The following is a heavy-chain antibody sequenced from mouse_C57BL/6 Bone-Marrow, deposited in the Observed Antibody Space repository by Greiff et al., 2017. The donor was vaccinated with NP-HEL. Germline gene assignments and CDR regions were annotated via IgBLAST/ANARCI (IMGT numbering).Heavy chain of an antibody. Sequence: VKLMESGAELARPGASVKLSCKASGYTFTSYGISWVKQRTGQGLEWIGEIYPRSGNTYYNEKFKGKATLTADKSSSTAYMELRSLTSEDSAVYFCATAQATLHYFDYWGQGTTLTVSS. CDR1: GYTFTSYG. CDR2: IYPRSGNT. V-gene: IGHV1-81*01. J-gene: IGHJ2*01. CDR3: ATAQATLHYFDY. D-gene: IGHD3-2*02.